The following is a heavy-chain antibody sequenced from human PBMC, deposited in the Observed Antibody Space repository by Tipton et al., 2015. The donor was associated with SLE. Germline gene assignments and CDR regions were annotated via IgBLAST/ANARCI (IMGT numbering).Heavy chain of an antibody. Sequence: LRLSCAASGFTFTKYAMSWVRQAPGKGLEWIGEINQSGSTNHNPSLKSRVTISLDTSKNQFSLKLNSVTAADTAVYYCARGLGTVTTRAFDIWGQGTMVTVSS. CDR2: INQSGST. CDR3: ARGLGTVTTRAFDI. CDR1: GFTFTKYA. J-gene: IGHJ3*02. D-gene: IGHD4-17*01. V-gene: IGHV4-34*01.